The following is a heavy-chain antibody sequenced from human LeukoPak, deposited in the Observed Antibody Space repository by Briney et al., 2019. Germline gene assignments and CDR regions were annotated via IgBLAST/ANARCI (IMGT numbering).Heavy chain of an antibody. Sequence: SETLSLTCTVSGGSISSSSYYWGWLRQPPGKGLEWIGSIYYSGSTYYNPSLKSRVTISVDTSKNQFSLKLNSVTAADTAVYYCARESMGIAAVGLAPDYWGQGTLVTVSS. J-gene: IGHJ4*02. V-gene: IGHV4-39*07. D-gene: IGHD6-13*01. CDR2: IYYSGST. CDR1: GGSISSSSYY. CDR3: ARESMGIAAVGLAPDY.